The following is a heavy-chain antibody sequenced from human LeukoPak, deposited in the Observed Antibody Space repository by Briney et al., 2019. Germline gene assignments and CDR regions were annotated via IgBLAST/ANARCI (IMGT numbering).Heavy chain of an antibody. D-gene: IGHD5-18*01. V-gene: IGHV1-2*02. CDR3: ARAKVIVPDY. CDR1: GYTFTAYY. CDR2: INPNSGGT. Sequence: GASAKVSCKASGYTFTAYYMHWMRQAPGQGPEWMGWINPNSGGTNYAQKFQGRVTMTRDTSISTAYMELSSLRSDDTAVYYCARAKVIVPDYWGQGTLVTVSS. J-gene: IGHJ4*02.